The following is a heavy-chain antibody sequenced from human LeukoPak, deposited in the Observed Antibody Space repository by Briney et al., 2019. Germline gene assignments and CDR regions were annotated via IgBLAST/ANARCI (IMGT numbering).Heavy chain of an antibody. CDR2: MNPNSGNT. J-gene: IGHJ6*03. D-gene: IGHD6-25*01. Sequence: GASVKVSCKASGYTFTSYDINWVRQATGQGLEWMGWMNPNSGNTGYAQKFQGRVTITRNTSISTAYMELSSLRSEDTAVYYCARSRAAKYYLDVWGKGPTVPVSS. CDR1: GYTFTSYD. V-gene: IGHV1-8*01. CDR3: ARSRAAKYYLDV.